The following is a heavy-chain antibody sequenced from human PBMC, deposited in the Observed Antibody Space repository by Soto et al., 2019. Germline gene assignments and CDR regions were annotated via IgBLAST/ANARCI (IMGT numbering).Heavy chain of an antibody. V-gene: IGHV5-51*01. Sequence: GESLKISCKGSGYSFTSYWIGWVRQMPGKGLEWMGIIYPGDSDTTYSPYFQGQVTISADKSITTAFLQWSSLKASDTAMYYCVRAGGSYYPEDYWGQGTLVTVSS. CDR3: VRAGGSYYPEDY. D-gene: IGHD3-10*01. J-gene: IGHJ4*02. CDR1: GYSFTSYW. CDR2: IYPGDSDT.